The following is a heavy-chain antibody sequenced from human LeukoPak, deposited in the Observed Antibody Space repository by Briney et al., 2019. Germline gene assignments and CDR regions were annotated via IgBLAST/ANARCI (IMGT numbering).Heavy chain of an antibody. Sequence: GGSLRLSCAASGFTFSNYAMSWVRQAPGKGLEWVSVISGSGSTYYADSVKGRFTISRDNSKKMLYLQMNSLRAEDTALYYCATAPTTWGQGTLVTVSS. CDR3: ATAPTT. CDR1: GFTFSNYA. J-gene: IGHJ4*02. D-gene: IGHD4-17*01. V-gene: IGHV3-23*01. CDR2: ISGSGST.